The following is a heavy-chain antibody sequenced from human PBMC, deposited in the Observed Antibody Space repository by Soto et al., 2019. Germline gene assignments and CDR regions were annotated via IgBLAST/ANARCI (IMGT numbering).Heavy chain of an antibody. D-gene: IGHD3-22*01. CDR1: GGSISSSSYY. CDR2: IYYSGST. V-gene: IGHV4-39*01. Sequence: QLQLQESGPGLVKPSETLSLTCTVSGGSISSSSYYWGWIRQPPGKGLEWIGSIYYSGSTYYNPSLKSRVTISVDTSKNQFSLKLSSVTAADTAVYYCARRGETYYYDSSGYENWFDPWCQGTLVTVSS. J-gene: IGHJ5*02. CDR3: ARRGETYYYDSSGYENWFDP.